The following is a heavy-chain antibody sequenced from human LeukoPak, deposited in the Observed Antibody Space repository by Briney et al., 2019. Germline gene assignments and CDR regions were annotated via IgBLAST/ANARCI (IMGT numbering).Heavy chain of an antibody. CDR3: ARALGVQVDY. D-gene: IGHD2-8*01. CDR1: GFTFSSYS. Sequence: GGSLRLSCAASGFTFSSYSMNWVRQAPGKGLEWVSSISSSSSYIYYADSVKGRFTISRDNAKNTLYLQMNSLRAEDTAVYYCARALGVQVDYWGQGTLATVSS. J-gene: IGHJ4*02. V-gene: IGHV3-21*01. CDR2: ISSSSSYI.